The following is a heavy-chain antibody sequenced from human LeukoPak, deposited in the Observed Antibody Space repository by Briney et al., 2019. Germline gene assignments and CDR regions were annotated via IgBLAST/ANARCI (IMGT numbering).Heavy chain of an antibody. V-gene: IGHV4-4*07. Sequence: SETLSLTCTVSGGSISSYYWSWIRQPAGKGLEWIGRIYTGGSTNYNPSLKSRVTMSVDTSKNQFSLKLSSVTAADTAVYYCARGYYYGSGTYPVFDYWGQGTLVTVSS. CDR3: ARGYYYGSGTYPVFDY. CDR1: GGSISSYY. J-gene: IGHJ4*02. CDR2: IYTGGST. D-gene: IGHD3-10*01.